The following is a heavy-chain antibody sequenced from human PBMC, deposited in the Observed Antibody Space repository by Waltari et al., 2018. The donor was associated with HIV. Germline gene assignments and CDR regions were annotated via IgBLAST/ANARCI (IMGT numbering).Heavy chain of an antibody. Sequence: EVQLVESGGGLVQPGRSLSLSCAASGFTFDDYAMHWVRQVPGKGLEWVSGITWNSGRTGYADSVKGRFIISRDNAKNSLYLQMNSLRVEDTALYYCAKSDIDYGMDVWGQGTTVTVSS. CDR1: GFTFDDYA. J-gene: IGHJ6*02. D-gene: IGHD2-15*01. V-gene: IGHV3-9*01. CDR2: ITWNSGRT. CDR3: AKSDIDYGMDV.